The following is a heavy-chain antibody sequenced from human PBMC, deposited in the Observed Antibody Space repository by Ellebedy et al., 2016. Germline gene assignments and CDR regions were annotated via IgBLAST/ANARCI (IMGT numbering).Heavy chain of an antibody. V-gene: IGHV5-51*04. CDR2: IYPGDSET. D-gene: IGHD5-24*01. CDR3: ARLGGDGYQYFEY. Sequence: GGSLRLSCKASGYSFTSYWIAWVRQMPGKGLEWIGIIYPGDSETRYSPSFQGQVTISDDKPISTAYLQWSSLKASDTAMYYCARLGGDGYQYFEYWGQGTLVTVSS. CDR1: GYSFTSYW. J-gene: IGHJ4*02.